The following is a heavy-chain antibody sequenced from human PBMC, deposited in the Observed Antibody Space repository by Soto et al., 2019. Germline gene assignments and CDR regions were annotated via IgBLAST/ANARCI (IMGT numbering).Heavy chain of an antibody. Sequence: QITLKESGPTLVKPTQTLTLTCTFSGFSLSTSGVGVGWIRQPPGKALEWLALIYWDDDKRYSPSLKSRLTITKDTSKNQVVLTMTNMDPVDTATYYCAHRHRRIQRWSTRGWFDPWGQGTLVTVSS. CDR2: IYWDDDK. V-gene: IGHV2-5*02. D-gene: IGHD5-18*01. CDR1: GFSLSTSGVG. CDR3: AHRHRRIQRWSTRGWFDP. J-gene: IGHJ5*02.